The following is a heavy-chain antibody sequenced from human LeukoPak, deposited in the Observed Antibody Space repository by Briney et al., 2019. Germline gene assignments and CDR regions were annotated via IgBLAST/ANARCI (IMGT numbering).Heavy chain of an antibody. CDR2: ISGGSAGT. J-gene: IGHJ3*02. CDR1: TFTFSSYA. V-gene: IGHV3-23*01. CDR3: ARVRTEVITADAFDI. Sequence: PGGSLRLSCVTSTFTFSSYAINWVRQAPGKGLEWVSAISGGSAGTYYADSVEGRFTISRDNSKNTLYLQMNSLRAEDTAIYYCARVRTEVITADAFDIWGQGTRVTVS. D-gene: IGHD1-20*01.